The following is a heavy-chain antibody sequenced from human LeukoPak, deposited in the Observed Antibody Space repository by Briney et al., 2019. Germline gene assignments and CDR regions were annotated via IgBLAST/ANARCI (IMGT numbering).Heavy chain of an antibody. Sequence: ASVKVSCKASGYSFADYYMHWVRQAPGQGLEWMGWIKPNSGGTRSAQKFQGRVTMTRDTSISTAYMELSSLRSDDTAVYYCARAEYDILTGYFSDYWGQGTLVTVSS. CDR3: ARAEYDILTGYFSDY. D-gene: IGHD3-9*01. CDR2: IKPNSGGT. V-gene: IGHV1-2*02. J-gene: IGHJ4*02. CDR1: GYSFADYY.